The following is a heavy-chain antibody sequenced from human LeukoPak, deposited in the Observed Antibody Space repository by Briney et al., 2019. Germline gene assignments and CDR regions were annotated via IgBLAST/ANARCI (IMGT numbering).Heavy chain of an antibody. CDR3: ARAFGPNFEWELL. J-gene: IGHJ4*02. CDR2: ISSSSSTI. V-gene: IGHV3-48*01. Sequence: GGSLRLSCAASGFTFSSYSMNWVRQAPGKWLEWVSYISSSSSTIYYADSVKGRFTISRDNAKNSLYLQMNSLRAEDTAVYYRARAFGPNFEWELLWGQGTLVTVSS. D-gene: IGHD1-26*01. CDR1: GFTFSSYS.